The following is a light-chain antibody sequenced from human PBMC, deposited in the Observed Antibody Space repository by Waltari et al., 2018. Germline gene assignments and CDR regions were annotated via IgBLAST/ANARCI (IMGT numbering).Light chain of an antibody. V-gene: IGLV2-11*01. J-gene: IGLJ3*02. CDR1: SSDVGGYNY. CDR2: DVS. Sequence: QSALTQPRSVSGSPGQSVTISCTGTSSDVGGYNYVSWYQQHPGKVPNLRIYDVSQRPSGIPARFAGSKSGNTASLTISGLQAEDEADYYCCSYGGSYTWVFGGGTRLTVL. CDR3: CSYGGSYTWV.